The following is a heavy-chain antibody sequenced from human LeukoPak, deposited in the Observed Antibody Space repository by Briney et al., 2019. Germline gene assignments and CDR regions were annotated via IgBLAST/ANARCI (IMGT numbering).Heavy chain of an antibody. V-gene: IGHV4-39*01. Sequence: SETLSLTCTVSGGSISSSSYYWGWIRQPPGKGLEWIGSIYYSGSTYYNPSLKSRVTISVDTSKNQFSLKLSSVTAADTAVYYCARHRPRYYFDYWGQGTPVTVSS. CDR1: GGSISSSSYY. CDR3: ARHRPRYYFDY. J-gene: IGHJ4*02. CDR2: IYYSGST.